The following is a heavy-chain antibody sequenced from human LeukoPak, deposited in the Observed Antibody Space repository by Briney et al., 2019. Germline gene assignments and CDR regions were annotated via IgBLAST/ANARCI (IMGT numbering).Heavy chain of an antibody. CDR2: ISKCSSYI. Sequence: PGGSLILSCAASGFTFSSYSMNWVRQAPGKGLEWVSSISKCSSYIYYADSVKGRFTISRDNAKNSLYLQMNSLRAEDTAVYYCARPAAAVGPSSYWGQGTLVTVSA. J-gene: IGHJ4*02. V-gene: IGHV3-21*01. CDR1: GFTFSSYS. CDR3: ARPAAAVGPSSY. D-gene: IGHD6-13*01.